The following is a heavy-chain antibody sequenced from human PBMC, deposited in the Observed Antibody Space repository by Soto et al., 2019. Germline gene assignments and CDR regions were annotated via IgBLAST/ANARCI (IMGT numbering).Heavy chain of an antibody. V-gene: IGHV3-23*01. J-gene: IGHJ4*02. Sequence: EVQLLESGGGLVQPGGSLRLSCAASGFTLSTYAMAWVRQAPGKGLEWVSAISDIDGSTYYVDSVKGRFTISRDDSKNKLYLQMTSLRAEDTAVYYCAKGSARYGYWVQGTLVTVST. CDR1: GFTLSTYA. CDR2: ISDIDGST. D-gene: IGHD1-26*01. CDR3: AKGSARYGY.